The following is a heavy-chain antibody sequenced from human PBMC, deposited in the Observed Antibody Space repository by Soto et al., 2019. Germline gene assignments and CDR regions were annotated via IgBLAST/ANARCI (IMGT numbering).Heavy chain of an antibody. D-gene: IGHD6-19*01. J-gene: IGHJ3*02. CDR1: GGSLTGYY. V-gene: IGHV4-34*01. CDR3: ARSREQWLVDAFDI. Sequence: TSETLSLTCVVYGGSLTGYYLSWIRQPPGRGLEWIGEINPTGSPKYNPSLMSRVTISVDTSKNQFSMKLSSVTAADTAVFYCARSREQWLVDAFDIWGQGTMVTVSS. CDR2: INPTGSP.